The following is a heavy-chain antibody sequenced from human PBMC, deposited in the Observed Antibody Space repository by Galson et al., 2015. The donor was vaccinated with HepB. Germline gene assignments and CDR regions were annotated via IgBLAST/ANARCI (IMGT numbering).Heavy chain of an antibody. D-gene: IGHD2-2*01. Sequence: SVKVSCKASGYTFTSYGIRWVRQAPGQGLEWMGWISAYNGNTNYAQKLQGRVTMTTDTSTSTAYMELRSLRSDDTAVYYCARDQGVVVVPAVMGDYYYGMDVWGQGTTATVSS. CDR2: ISAYNGNT. V-gene: IGHV1-18*04. J-gene: IGHJ6*02. CDR3: ARDQGVVVVPAVMGDYYYGMDV. CDR1: GYTFTSYG.